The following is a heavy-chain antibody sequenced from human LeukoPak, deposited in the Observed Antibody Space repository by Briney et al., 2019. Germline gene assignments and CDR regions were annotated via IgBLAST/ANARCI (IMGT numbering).Heavy chain of an antibody. V-gene: IGHV1-69*13. D-gene: IGHD6-19*01. CDR1: GGTFSSYA. J-gene: IGHJ4*02. Sequence: GASVKVSCKASGGTFSSYAISWVRQATGQGLEWMGGIIPIFGTANYAQKFQGRVTITADESTSTAYMELSSLRSEDTAVYYCARDGGSSGWYFCVYWGQGTLVTVSS. CDR3: ARDGGSSGWYFCVY. CDR2: IIPIFGTA.